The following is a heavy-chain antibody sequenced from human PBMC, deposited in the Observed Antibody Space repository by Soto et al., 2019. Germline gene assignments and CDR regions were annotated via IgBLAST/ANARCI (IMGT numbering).Heavy chain of an antibody. Sequence: QVQLQESGPGLVKPSQTLSLTCTVSGGSISSGGYYWSWIRQHPGKGLEWIGYIYYSGSTYYNPSLKGRVTISVDPSKNQFSLKLGSGTAADTAVYYCARDSRGGGFDYWGQGTLVTVSS. CDR2: IYYSGST. D-gene: IGHD3-16*01. CDR3: ARDSRGGGFDY. V-gene: IGHV4-31*03. J-gene: IGHJ4*02. CDR1: GGSISSGGYY.